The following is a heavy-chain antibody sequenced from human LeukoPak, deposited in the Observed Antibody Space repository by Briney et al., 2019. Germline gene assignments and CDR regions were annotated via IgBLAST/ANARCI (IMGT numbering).Heavy chain of an antibody. V-gene: IGHV3-48*03. J-gene: IGHJ4*02. Sequence: PGGSLRLSCAASGFTFSSYEMNWVRQAPGKGLEWVSYIGSSGSTIYYADSVKGRFTISRDNAKNSLYLQMNSLRAEDTAVYYCAKDSAEKYDDYWGQGTLVTVSS. CDR1: GFTFSSYE. CDR3: AKDSAEKYDDY. CDR2: IGSSGSTI. D-gene: IGHD1-14*01.